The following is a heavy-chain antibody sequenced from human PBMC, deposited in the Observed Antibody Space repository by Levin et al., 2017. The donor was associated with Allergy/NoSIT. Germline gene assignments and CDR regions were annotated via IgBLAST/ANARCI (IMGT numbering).Heavy chain of an antibody. CDR3: ARDYPSYYYDSSGYYNDAFDI. V-gene: IGHV4-30-4*01. Sequence: PSETLSLTCTVSGGSISSGDYYWSWIRQPPGKGLEWIGYIYSSGSTYYNPSLKSRVTISVDTSKNQFPLKLSSVTAADTAVYYGARDYPSYYYDSSGYYNDAFDIWGQGTMVTVSS. CDR2: IYSSGST. CDR1: GGSISSGDYY. J-gene: IGHJ3*02. D-gene: IGHD3-22*01.